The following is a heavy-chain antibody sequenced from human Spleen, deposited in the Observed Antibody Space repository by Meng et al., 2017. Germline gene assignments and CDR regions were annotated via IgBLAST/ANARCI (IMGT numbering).Heavy chain of an antibody. D-gene: IGHD3-22*01. CDR2: INHSGST. J-gene: IGHJ4*02. Sequence: SQTLSLTCAVYGGSFSGYYWSWIRQPPGKGLEWIGKINHSGSTNYNPSLKSRVTISVDTSKNYFSLKLSSVTAADTAVYYCARDSADSSVYSGHWGQGTLVTVSS. CDR1: GGSFSGYY. CDR3: ARDSADSSVYSGH. V-gene: IGHV4-34*01.